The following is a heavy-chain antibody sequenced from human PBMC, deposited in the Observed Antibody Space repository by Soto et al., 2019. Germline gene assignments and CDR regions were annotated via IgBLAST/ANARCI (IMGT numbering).Heavy chain of an antibody. D-gene: IGHD6-25*01. Sequence: EVQLLESGGGLVQPGRSLRLSCAASGFTFSSYAMSWVRQAPGKGLEWVSAISGSGGTTYYADSVKGRFTISRDHSKNTLCLQMNSLRAEDTAVYYCAKFFVETGGSSGWPWSFHYWGQGTLVTVSS. CDR2: ISGSGGTT. CDR1: GFTFSSYA. CDR3: AKFFVETGGSSGWPWSFHY. V-gene: IGHV3-23*01. J-gene: IGHJ4*02.